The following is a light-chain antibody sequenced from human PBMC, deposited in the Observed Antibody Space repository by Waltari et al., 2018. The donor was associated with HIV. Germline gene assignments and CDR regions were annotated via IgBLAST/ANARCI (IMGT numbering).Light chain of an antibody. V-gene: IGKV3-20*01. J-gene: IGKJ1*01. CDR2: DAS. CDR3: HQYGSSPRA. CDR1: QSVSSSY. Sequence: EIVLTQSPGTLSLSPGERATLSCRASQSVSSSYLAWYQQKPGQAPRLLIYDASTRATGIPDRFSGSVSGTDFTLTINRLEPEDFAVYYCHQYGSSPRAFGPGTKVEIK.